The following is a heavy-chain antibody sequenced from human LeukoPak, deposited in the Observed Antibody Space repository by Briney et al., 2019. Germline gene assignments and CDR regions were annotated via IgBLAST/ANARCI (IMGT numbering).Heavy chain of an antibody. V-gene: IGHV3-21*01. CDR2: SSSSSSYI. CDR1: EFTFSSYS. Sequence: GGSLRLSCAASEFTFSSYSMNWVRQAPGKGLEWVSSSSSSSSYIYYADSVKGRFTISGDNAKNSLYLQMNSLRAEDTAVYYCANRGRSMVDYWGQGTLVTVSS. CDR3: ANRGRSMVDY. J-gene: IGHJ4*02. D-gene: IGHD2-2*01.